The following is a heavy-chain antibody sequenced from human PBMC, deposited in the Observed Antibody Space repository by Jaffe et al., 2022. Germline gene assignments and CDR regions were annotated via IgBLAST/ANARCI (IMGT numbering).Heavy chain of an antibody. D-gene: IGHD3-3*01. CDR1: GFTFGDYA. CDR3: TRGALTPYDFWSGYYKKGVSWYFDY. J-gene: IGHJ4*02. V-gene: IGHV3-49*03. Sequence: EVQLVESGGGLVQPGRSLRLSCTASGFTFGDYAMSWFRQAPGKGLEWVGFIRSKAYGGTTEYAASVKGRFTISRDDSKSIAYLQMNSLKTEDTAVYYCTRGALTPYDFWSGYYKKGVSWYFDYWGQGTLVTVSS. CDR2: IRSKAYGGTT.